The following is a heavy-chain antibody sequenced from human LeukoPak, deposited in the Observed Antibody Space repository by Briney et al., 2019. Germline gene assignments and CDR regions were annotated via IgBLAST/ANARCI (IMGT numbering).Heavy chain of an antibody. V-gene: IGHV4-39*07. D-gene: IGHD6-19*01. CDR3: ARDLAGTDRNYFDY. CDR2: IYYSGST. J-gene: IGHJ4*02. Sequence: SETLSLTFTVSGGSISSSSYYWGWIRQPPGKGLEWIGSIYYSGSTYYNPSLKSRVTISVDTSKNQFSLKLSSVTAADTAVYYCARDLAGTDRNYFDYWGQGTLVTVSS. CDR1: GGSISSSSYY.